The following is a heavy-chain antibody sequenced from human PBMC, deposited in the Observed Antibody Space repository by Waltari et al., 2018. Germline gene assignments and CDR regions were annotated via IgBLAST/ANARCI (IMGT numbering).Heavy chain of an antibody. CDR3: ARDQWFAFDI. J-gene: IGHJ3*02. D-gene: IGHD3-22*01. CDR2: IKKDGSEE. V-gene: IGHV3-7*01. CDR1: GFTLSSYW. Sequence: EVQLVESGGGLVQPGGSLRLSCAASGFTLSSYWMSWVRQGPGEGREWVANIKKDGSEEYYVASVRGRFTSSIDNAKNSLYLQMNSLRPEDTAVYYCARDQWFAFDIWGQGTMVTISS.